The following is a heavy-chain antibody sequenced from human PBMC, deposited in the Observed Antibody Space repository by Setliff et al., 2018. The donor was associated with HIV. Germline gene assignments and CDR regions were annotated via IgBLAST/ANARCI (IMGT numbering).Heavy chain of an antibody. D-gene: IGHD3-10*01. CDR2: IYYSGST. CDR3: APRHHKYGFL. J-gene: IGHJ4*02. V-gene: IGHV4-59*01. Sequence: SETLSLTCTVSGGSISSYYWSWIRQPPGKGLEWIGYIYYSGSTNYNPSLKSRVTISVDTSKNQFFLKLSSVTAADTAVYYCAPRHHKYGFLWGQGTLVTVSS. CDR1: GGSISSYY.